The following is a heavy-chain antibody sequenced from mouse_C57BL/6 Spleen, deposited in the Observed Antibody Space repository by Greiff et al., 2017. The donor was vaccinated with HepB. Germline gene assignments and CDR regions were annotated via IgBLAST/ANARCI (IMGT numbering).Heavy chain of an antibody. CDR2: INYDGSST. CDR3: ARDLDYYGSSGYFDV. V-gene: IGHV5-16*01. Sequence: EVKVVESEGGLVQPGSSMKLSCTASGFTFSDYYMAWVRQVPEKGLEWVANINYDGSSTYYLDSLKSRFIISRDNAKNILYLQMSSLKSEDTATYYCARDLDYYGSSGYFDVWGTGTTVTVSS. D-gene: IGHD1-1*01. J-gene: IGHJ1*03. CDR1: GFTFSDYY.